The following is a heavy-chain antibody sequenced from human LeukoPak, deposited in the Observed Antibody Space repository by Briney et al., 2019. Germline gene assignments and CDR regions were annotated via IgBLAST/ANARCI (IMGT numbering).Heavy chain of an antibody. CDR3: ARVNVARYFDWHYGMDV. CDR1: RFTVSSNY. V-gene: IGHV3-66*01. Sequence: GGSLRLSCAASRFTVSSNYMSWVRQAPGKGLEWVSFFYSSGSTYYADSVRGRFTISRDNSNNTLYLQMNSLRVEDTAVYYCARVNVARYFDWHYGMDVWGQGTTVTSSS. J-gene: IGHJ6*02. D-gene: IGHD3-9*01. CDR2: FYSSGST.